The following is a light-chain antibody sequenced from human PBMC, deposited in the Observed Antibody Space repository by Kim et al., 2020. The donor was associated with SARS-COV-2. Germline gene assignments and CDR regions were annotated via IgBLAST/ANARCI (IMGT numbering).Light chain of an antibody. J-gene: IGKJ2*01. V-gene: IGKV1-5*03. Sequence: DIQMTQSPSTLSASVGDRVTITCRASQSISSWLAWYQQKPGKAPKLLIYKASSLESGVPSRFSGSGSGTEFTITISSLQPDDFATYYCQQYNSYSGTFGQGTKLEI. CDR1: QSISSW. CDR3: QQYNSYSGT. CDR2: KAS.